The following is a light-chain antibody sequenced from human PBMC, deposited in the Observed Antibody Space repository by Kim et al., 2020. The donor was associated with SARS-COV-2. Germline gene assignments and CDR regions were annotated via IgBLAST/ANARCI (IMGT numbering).Light chain of an antibody. CDR3: HHLSSSPYCT. J-gene: IGKJ2*02. V-gene: IGKV3-20*01. CDR2: SVS. CDR1: RSMGAGY. Sequence: PGDEAAPSCRAGRSMGAGYMTWYQQRPRRAPRLLIYSVSTRATGIPDRFRGGESGTDFILTIYGLEPEDSAIYYCHHLSSSPYCTFGKGTKLEF.